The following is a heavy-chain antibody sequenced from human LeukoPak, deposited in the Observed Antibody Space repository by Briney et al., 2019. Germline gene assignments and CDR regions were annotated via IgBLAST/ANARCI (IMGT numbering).Heavy chain of an antibody. CDR2: IYTSGTT. J-gene: IGHJ5*02. V-gene: IGHV4-61*10. D-gene: IGHD2-8*01. CDR3: ARAQGVADDWFDP. CDR1: GASVSTRNNY. Sequence: SETLSLTCSVSGASVSTRNNYWAWIRQPAGKEPQWIGRIYTSGTTDYSPSLKSRVTVSMDTSKNQFSLKLSSVTAADTAVYYCARAQGVADDWFDPWGQGTLVTVSS.